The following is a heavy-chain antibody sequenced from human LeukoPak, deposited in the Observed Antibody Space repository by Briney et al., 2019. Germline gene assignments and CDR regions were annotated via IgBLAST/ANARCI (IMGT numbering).Heavy chain of an antibody. J-gene: IGHJ4*02. CDR1: GFTLSSYE. D-gene: IGHD4-11*01. V-gene: IGHV3-23*01. CDR2: ISAGGGTT. Sequence: PGGSLRLSCTVSGFTLSSYEMSWIRQAPGKGLEWVSAISAGGGTTYYADSVKGRFTISKDNSKNTLYLQMNSLRAEDTAVYYCARGYSTSYDYWGQGTLVTVSS. CDR3: ARGYSTSYDY.